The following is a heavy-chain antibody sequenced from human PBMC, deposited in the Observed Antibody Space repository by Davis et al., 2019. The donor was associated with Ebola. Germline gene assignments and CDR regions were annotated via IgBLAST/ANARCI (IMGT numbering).Heavy chain of an antibody. CDR3: AREGGLVRGVVISWQNGMDV. J-gene: IGHJ6*02. CDR2: IDAYNGNT. V-gene: IGHV1-18*01. CDR1: GYTFNSYG. D-gene: IGHD3-10*01. Sequence: ASVKVSCKASGYTFNSYGISWVRQAPGQGLEWMGWIDAYNGNTNYAQKLQGRVTMTTDTSTSTAYMELSSLRSEDTAVYYCAREGGLVRGVVISWQNGMDVWGQGTTVTVSS.